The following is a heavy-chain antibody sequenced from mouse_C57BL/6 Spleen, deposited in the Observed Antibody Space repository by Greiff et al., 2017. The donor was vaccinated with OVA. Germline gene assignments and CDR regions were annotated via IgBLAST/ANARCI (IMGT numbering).Heavy chain of an antibody. V-gene: IGHV1-15*01. J-gene: IGHJ4*01. CDR3: TRSDGYYGRDY. D-gene: IGHD2-3*01. CDR2: IDPETGGT. CDR1: GYTFTDYE. Sequence: QVQLQQSGAELVRPGASVTLSCKASGYTFTDYEMHWVKQTPVHGLEWIGAIDPETGGTTYNQKFKGKAILTADKSSSTAYMELRSLTSEDSAVYYCTRSDGYYGRDYWGQGTSVTVSS.